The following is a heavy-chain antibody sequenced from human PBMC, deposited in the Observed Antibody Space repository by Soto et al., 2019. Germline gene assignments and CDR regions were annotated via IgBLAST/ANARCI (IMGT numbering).Heavy chain of an antibody. CDR2: ISATSDAA. CDR1: GFPFSTSA. D-gene: IGHD1-26*01. J-gene: IGHJ6*02. V-gene: IGHV3-23*01. Sequence: EVQLLESGGGLVQPGGSLRLSCAASGFPFSTSAMNWVRQAPGKGLEWVSIISATSDAAYYAESVKGRFTSSRDNSKNTLYLQMNSLRPEDTAMYYCGKYSGSYPVYNGMNVWGQGTTVTGSS. CDR3: GKYSGSYPVYNGMNV.